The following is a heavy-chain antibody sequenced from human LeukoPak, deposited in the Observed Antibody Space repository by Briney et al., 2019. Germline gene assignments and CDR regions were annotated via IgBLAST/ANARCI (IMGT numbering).Heavy chain of an antibody. CDR1: GFTFSSYA. D-gene: IGHD6-19*01. CDR2: ISGSGGST. CDR3: AKAFSSGWYIPFDY. V-gene: IGHV3-23*01. Sequence: GGSLRLSCAASGFTFSSYAMNWVRQAPGKGLEWVSAISGSGGSTYYADSVKGRFTISRDNSKNTLYLQMNSLRAEDTAVYYCAKAFSSGWYIPFDYWGQGTLVTVSS. J-gene: IGHJ4*02.